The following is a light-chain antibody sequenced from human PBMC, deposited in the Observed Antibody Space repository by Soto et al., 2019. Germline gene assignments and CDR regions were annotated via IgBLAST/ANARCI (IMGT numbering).Light chain of an antibody. CDR2: DVR. CDR3: SSYTSSSTYV. J-gene: IGLJ1*01. V-gene: IGLV2-14*01. Sequence: ALTQPASLSGSPGQSITISCTGTSSDVGGYNYVSWYQQYPGKAPKLMIYDVRNRPSGVSNRFSGSKSGDTASLTISGLQADDEADYYCSSYTSSSTYVFGTGTKVTVL. CDR1: SSDVGGYNY.